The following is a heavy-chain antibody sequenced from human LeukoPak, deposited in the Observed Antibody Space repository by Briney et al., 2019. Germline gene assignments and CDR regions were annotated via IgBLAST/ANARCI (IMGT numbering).Heavy chain of an antibody. CDR1: GFTFSSYS. V-gene: IGHV3-21*03. CDR2: ISSISSYI. CDR3: ARYRWAAGKLIVTEANWFDR. J-gene: IGHJ5*01. D-gene: IGHD6-13*01. Sequence: GGSLRLSCAASGFTFSSYSMNWVRQAQGKGLEWVSSISSISSYIYYADSVKGRFTISSDNAKNSLYLQMNSLRAEDTAVYYSARYRWAAGKLIVTEANWFDRWGQGTLVTVSS.